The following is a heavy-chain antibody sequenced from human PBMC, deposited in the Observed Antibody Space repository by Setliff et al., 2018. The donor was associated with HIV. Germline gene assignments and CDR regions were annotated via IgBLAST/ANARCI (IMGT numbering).Heavy chain of an antibody. Sequence: ASVKVSCKASGGTFSRLAISWVRQAPGQGLEWMGGIIPIYGTVNYAQKFQGRVTITADESTTTAYMELSSLRSEDTAVYYCATDGELEPTDAFDIGGQGTMVTVSS. D-gene: IGHD1-1*01. CDR1: GGTFSRLA. V-gene: IGHV1-69*13. CDR3: ATDGELEPTDAFDI. CDR2: IIPIYGTV. J-gene: IGHJ3*02.